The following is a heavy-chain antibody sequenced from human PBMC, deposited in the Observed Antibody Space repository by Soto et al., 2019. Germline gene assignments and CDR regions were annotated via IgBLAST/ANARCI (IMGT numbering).Heavy chain of an antibody. CDR1: GYKFTNNW. CDR3: ATASGHYFDY. V-gene: IGHV5-51*01. CDR2: IYPGDSDT. J-gene: IGHJ4*02. Sequence: GESLKISCKGSGYKFTNNWIVWVRQMPGKGLEWMGIIYPGDSDTRYSPSFQGHVTISADKSISTAYLQWSSLKASDTAMYYCATASGHYFDYWGQGTLVTVSS. D-gene: IGHD1-26*01.